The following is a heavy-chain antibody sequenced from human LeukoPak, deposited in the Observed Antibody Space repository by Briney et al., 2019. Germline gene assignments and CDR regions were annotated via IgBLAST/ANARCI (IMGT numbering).Heavy chain of an antibody. CDR3: ARDRYCSGGSCHTNYYYYYYMDV. CDR2: INWNGGST. J-gene: IGHJ6*03. Sequence: GGSLRLSCAASGFTFTTYGMHWVRQPPGKGLEWVSGINWNGGSTGYADSVKGRFTISRDNAKNSLYLQMNSLRAEDTAVYYCARDRYCSGGSCHTNYYYYYYMDVWGKGTTVTVSS. CDR1: GFTFTTYG. V-gene: IGHV3-20*04. D-gene: IGHD2-15*01.